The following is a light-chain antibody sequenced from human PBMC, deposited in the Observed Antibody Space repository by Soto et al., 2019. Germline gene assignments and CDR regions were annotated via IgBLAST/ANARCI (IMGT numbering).Light chain of an antibody. CDR1: QSISSY. V-gene: IGKV1-39*01. J-gene: IGKJ1*01. CDR3: QLSYSTPRT. CDR2: AAS. Sequence: DIQMTQSPSSLSASVGDRVTITCRASQSISSYLNWYQQKPGKAPKLLIYAASSLQSGVPSRFSGSGSGTDFTLTIRSLQPEPFATYYCQLSYSTPRTFGQGTKVEIK.